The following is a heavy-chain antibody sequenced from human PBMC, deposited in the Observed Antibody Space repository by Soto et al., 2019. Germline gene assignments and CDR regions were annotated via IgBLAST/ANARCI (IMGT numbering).Heavy chain of an antibody. Sequence: GASVKVSCKASGFTFNSSAVQWVRQARGQRLEWIGWIVVGSGNTDYAQKFQERVTITRDMSTSTAYMDLSSLRSEGTAVYYCAADKGHSYGYGTYWGQGTLVTVSS. D-gene: IGHD5-18*01. J-gene: IGHJ4*02. CDR2: IVVGSGNT. CDR1: GFTFNSSA. CDR3: AADKGHSYGYGTY. V-gene: IGHV1-58*01.